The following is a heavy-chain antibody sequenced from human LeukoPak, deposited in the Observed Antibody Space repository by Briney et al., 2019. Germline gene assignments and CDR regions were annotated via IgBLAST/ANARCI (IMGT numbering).Heavy chain of an antibody. Sequence: ASVKVSCKVSGGTFSSYAISWVRQAPGQGLEWMGGIIPIFGTANYAQKFQGRVTITADESTSTAYMELSSLRSEDTAVYYCARAAFTAQVGFDYWGQGTLVTVSS. V-gene: IGHV1-69*13. D-gene: IGHD2-21*02. CDR1: GGTFSSYA. CDR2: IIPIFGTA. J-gene: IGHJ4*02. CDR3: ARAAFTAQVGFDY.